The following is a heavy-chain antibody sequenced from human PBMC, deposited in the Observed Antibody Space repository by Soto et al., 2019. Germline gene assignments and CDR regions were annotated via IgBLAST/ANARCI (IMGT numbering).Heavy chain of an antibody. CDR1: GGTFSTYA. CDR2: IIPIFGTA. V-gene: IGHV1-69*06. Sequence: GASVKVSCKASGGTFSTYAISWVRQAPGQGLEWMGGIIPIFGTANYAQKFQGRVTVIADKSTSTVYMELSSLRSEDTAVYYCARDPASYSDSGGYFPGAFDMWGQGTLVTVSS. D-gene: IGHD3-22*01. CDR3: ARDPASYSDSGGYFPGAFDM. J-gene: IGHJ3*02.